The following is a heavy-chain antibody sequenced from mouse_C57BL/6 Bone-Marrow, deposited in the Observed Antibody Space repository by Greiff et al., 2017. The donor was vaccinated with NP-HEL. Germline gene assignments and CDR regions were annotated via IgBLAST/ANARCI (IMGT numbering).Heavy chain of an antibody. CDR1: GYTFTSYW. Sequence: QVQLQQSGAELVKPGASVKLSCKASGYTFTSYWMQWVKQRPGQGLEWIGEIDPSDSYTNYNQKFKGKATLTVDTSSSTAYMQLSSLTSEDSAVYYCAVDFLSWYFDVWGTGTTVTVSS. V-gene: IGHV1-50*01. D-gene: IGHD6-2*01. CDR3: AVDFLSWYFDV. CDR2: IDPSDSYT. J-gene: IGHJ1*03.